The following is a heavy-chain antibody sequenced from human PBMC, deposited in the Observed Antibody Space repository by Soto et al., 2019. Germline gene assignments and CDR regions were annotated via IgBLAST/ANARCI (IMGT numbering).Heavy chain of an antibody. V-gene: IGHV3-74*01. D-gene: IGHD2-21*02. CDR2: INSDGSST. CDR3: AGMNCGGDCYSPSDAFDI. J-gene: IGHJ3*02. CDR1: GFTFSSYW. Sequence: GGSLRLSCAASGFTFSSYWMHWVRQAPGKGLVWVSRINSDGSSTSYADSVKGRFTISRDNAKNTLYLQMNSLRAEDTAVYYCAGMNCGGDCYSPSDAFDIWGQGTMVTVS.